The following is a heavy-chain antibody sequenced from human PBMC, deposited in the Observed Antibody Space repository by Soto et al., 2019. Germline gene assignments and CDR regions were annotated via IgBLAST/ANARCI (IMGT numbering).Heavy chain of an antibody. CDR2: ITGNGYTT. J-gene: IGHJ4*02. D-gene: IGHD3-22*01. V-gene: IGHV3-23*01. CDR3: AKIAGDFDY. Sequence: EVQVLQSGGGLVPPGGSLRLSCAGSGFTFINTGMSWVRQAPGQGLEWVSAITGNGYTTYYADSVKGRFTISRDNSKSTLYLQMNSRRAEDTAVYYCAKIAGDFDYWCQGTLVTVSS. CDR1: GFTFINTG.